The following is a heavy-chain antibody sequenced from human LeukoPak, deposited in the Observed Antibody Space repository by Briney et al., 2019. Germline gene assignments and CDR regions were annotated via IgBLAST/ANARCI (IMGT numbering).Heavy chain of an antibody. CDR2: IYYSGST. CDR3: ARGEIAARD. Sequence: SETLSLTCTVSGGSISSYYWSWIRQPPGKGLGWVGYIYYSGSTNYNPSLNSRVTISVDTSKNQFSLKLSSVTAADTAVYYSARGEIAARDCGQGTLVTVSS. CDR1: GGSISSYY. V-gene: IGHV4-59*01. D-gene: IGHD6-6*01. J-gene: IGHJ4*02.